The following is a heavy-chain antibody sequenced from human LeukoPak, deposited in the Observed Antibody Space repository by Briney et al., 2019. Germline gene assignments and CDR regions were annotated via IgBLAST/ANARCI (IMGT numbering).Heavy chain of an antibody. D-gene: IGHD3-16*01. Sequence: GGFLRLSCAASGFSFSSSWMHWVRQAPGTGLVWISRINSDGSTTNYADSVKGRFTISRDNAMSTLYLQMNSLRAEDTAVYYCARDFGPYGMDVWGQGTTVTVSS. CDR3: ARDFGPYGMDV. J-gene: IGHJ6*02. CDR2: INSDGSTT. CDR1: GFSFSSSW. V-gene: IGHV3-74*01.